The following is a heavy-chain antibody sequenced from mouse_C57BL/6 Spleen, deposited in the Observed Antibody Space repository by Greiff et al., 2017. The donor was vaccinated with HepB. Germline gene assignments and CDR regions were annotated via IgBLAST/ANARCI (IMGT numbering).Heavy chain of an antibody. CDR3: ARGPITTEGYFDV. CDR2: IYPRSGNT. J-gene: IGHJ1*03. Sequence: VQLQQSGAELARPGASVKLSCKASGYTFTSYGISWVKQRTGQGLEWIGEIYPRSGNTYYNEKFKGKATLTADKSSSTAYMELRSLTSEDSAVYFCARGPITTEGYFDVWGTGTTVTVSS. D-gene: IGHD1-1*01. V-gene: IGHV1-81*01. CDR1: GYTFTSYG.